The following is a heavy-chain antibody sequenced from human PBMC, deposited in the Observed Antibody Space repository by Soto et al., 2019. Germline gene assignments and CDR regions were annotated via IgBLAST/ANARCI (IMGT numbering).Heavy chain of an antibody. Sequence: GASVKVSCKASGGTFSSYAISWVRQAPGQGLEWMGGIIPIFGTANYAQKFQGRVTITADESTSTAYMELSSLRSEDTAMYYCARASYYYDSSGYYRIYYYYYGMDVWGQGTTVTVSS. D-gene: IGHD3-22*01. CDR1: GGTFSSYA. CDR3: ARASYYYDSSGYYRIYYYYYGMDV. V-gene: IGHV1-69*13. CDR2: IIPIFGTA. J-gene: IGHJ6*02.